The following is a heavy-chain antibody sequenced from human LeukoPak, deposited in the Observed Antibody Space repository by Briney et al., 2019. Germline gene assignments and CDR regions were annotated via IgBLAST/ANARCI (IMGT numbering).Heavy chain of an antibody. CDR3: ATYFYGEYGSYYFDY. V-gene: IGHV4-4*02. CDR1: GAFITNSHW. CDR2: IYHSGTT. Sequence: SETLSLTCAVSGAFITNSHWWSWARQPAGKGLEWIGEIYHSGTTNYNPSLKSRVTMSVDKSKNQFSLKLSSVTAADTAVYYCATYFYGEYGSYYFDYWGQGTLVTVSS. J-gene: IGHJ4*02. D-gene: IGHD4-17*01.